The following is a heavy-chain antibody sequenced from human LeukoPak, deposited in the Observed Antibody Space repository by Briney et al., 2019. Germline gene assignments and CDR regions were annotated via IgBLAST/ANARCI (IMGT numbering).Heavy chain of an antibody. CDR3: AREGYCSSTSCSAFDY. D-gene: IGHD2-2*01. V-gene: IGHV1-46*01. Sequence: ASVKVPCKASGYTFTSYYMHWVRQAPGQGLEWMGIINPSGGSTSYAQKFQGRVTMTRDTSTSTVYMELSSLRSEDTAVYYCAREGYCSSTSCSAFDYWGQGTLVTVSS. CDR2: INPSGGST. J-gene: IGHJ4*02. CDR1: GYTFTSYY.